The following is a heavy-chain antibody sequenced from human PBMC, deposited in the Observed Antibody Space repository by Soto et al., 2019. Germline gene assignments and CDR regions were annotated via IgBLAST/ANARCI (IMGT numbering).Heavy chain of an antibody. Sequence: QVQLQESGPGLVKPSETLSLNCTVSGGPISSYYWSWIRQSPGKGLEWIGYIYYSGSTNYNPSLKRRVSISVDTSKNQFSLELRSVTAADTAVYYCARGSSGWPPRLDYWSQGTLVTVSS. J-gene: IGHJ4*02. CDR3: ARGSSGWPPRLDY. CDR2: IYYSGST. CDR1: GGPISSYY. V-gene: IGHV4-59*01. D-gene: IGHD6-19*01.